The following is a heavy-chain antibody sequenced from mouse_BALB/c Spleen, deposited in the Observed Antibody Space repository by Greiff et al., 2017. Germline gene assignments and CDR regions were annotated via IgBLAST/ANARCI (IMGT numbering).Heavy chain of an antibody. Sequence: VQLQQSGPGLVKPSQSLSLTCSVTGYSITSGYYWNWIRQFPGNKLEWMGYISYDGSNNYNPSLKNRISITRDTSKNQFFLKLNSVTTEDTATYYCARETTDFDVWGAGTTVTVSS. CDR2: ISYDGSN. CDR1: GYSITSGYY. CDR3: ARETTDFDV. D-gene: IGHD2-13*01. J-gene: IGHJ1*01. V-gene: IGHV3-6*02.